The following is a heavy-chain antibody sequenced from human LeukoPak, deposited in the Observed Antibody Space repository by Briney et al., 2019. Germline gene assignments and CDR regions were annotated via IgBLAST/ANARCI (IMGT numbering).Heavy chain of an antibody. V-gene: IGHV4-38-2*02. Sequence: SETLSLTCTVSGYSISSGYYWGWIRQPPGKGLEWIGSIYYSGSTYYNPSLKSRVTISVDTSKNQFSLKLSSVTAADTAVYYCARETPTYYYDSSGYYNLGFVDYWGQGTLVTVSS. CDR1: GYSISSGYY. CDR3: ARETPTYYYDSSGYYNLGFVDY. D-gene: IGHD3-22*01. CDR2: IYYSGST. J-gene: IGHJ4*02.